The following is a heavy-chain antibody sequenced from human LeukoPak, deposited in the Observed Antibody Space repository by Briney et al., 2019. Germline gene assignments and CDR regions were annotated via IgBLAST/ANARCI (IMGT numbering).Heavy chain of an antibody. CDR2: MSPHNGHT. J-gene: IGHJ4*02. V-gene: IGHV1-8*01. Sequence: ASVKVSCKASGYTFIDYDINWVRQAPGQGLEWMGLMSPHNGHTEYAQNFQGRVTMTRDTSTGTAYMELSSLRSEDTAVYYCARTDPLYSSGWPGYFDYWGQGTLVTVSS. CDR3: ARTDPLYSSGWPGYFDY. D-gene: IGHD6-19*01. CDR1: GYTFIDYD.